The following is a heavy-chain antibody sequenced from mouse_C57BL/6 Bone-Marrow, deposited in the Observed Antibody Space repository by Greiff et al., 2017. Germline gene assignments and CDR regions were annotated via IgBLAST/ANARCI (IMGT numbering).Heavy chain of an antibody. CDR2: ISSGGDYI. CDR3: TREGIIAWFAY. CDR1: GFTFSSYA. J-gene: IGHJ3*01. V-gene: IGHV5-9-1*02. Sequence: EVQLQESGEGLVKPGGSLKLSCAASGFTFSSYAMSWVRQTPEKRLEWVAYISSGGDYIYYADTVKGRFTISRDNARNTLYLQMSSLKSEDTAMYYCTREGIIAWFAYWGQGTLVTVSA.